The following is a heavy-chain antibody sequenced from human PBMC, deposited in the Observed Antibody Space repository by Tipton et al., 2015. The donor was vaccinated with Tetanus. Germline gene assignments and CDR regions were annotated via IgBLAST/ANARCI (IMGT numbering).Heavy chain of an antibody. J-gene: IGHJ3*02. CDR2: IHHSGLA. D-gene: IGHD4-11*01. CDR1: GESLSRYY. Sequence: TLSLTCAVYGESLSRYYWTWIRQPPGKGLEWIAFIHHSGLAFSKPSLKSRVSISIDTSQNQFSLRLTSVTAADTAVYFCARNVYTVTNDAFDIWGHGTLVNVSS. CDR3: ARNVYTVTNDAFDI. V-gene: IGHV4-34*01.